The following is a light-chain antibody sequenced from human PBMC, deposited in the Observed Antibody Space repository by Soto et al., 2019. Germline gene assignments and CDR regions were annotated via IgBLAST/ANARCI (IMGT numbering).Light chain of an antibody. CDR2: MGS. CDR1: QSLLHSNGYNY. V-gene: IGKV2-28*01. J-gene: IGKJ4*01. Sequence: DIEMTQSPLSLPVTPGEPASISCRSSQSLLHSNGYNYLDWYLQKPGQSPQVLIYMGSNRASGVPDRFSGSGSGTDFTLKISRVEAEDVGVYYCMQALQTPLTFGGGTKVEIK. CDR3: MQALQTPLT.